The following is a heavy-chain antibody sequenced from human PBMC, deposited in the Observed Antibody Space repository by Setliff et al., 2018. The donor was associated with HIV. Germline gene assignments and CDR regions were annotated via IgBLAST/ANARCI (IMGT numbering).Heavy chain of an antibody. Sequence: PSETLSLTCTVSGGSISSRSYYWSWIRQPAGKGLEWIGRVYTSGSTNYNPSLKSRVTISLDTSKNQFSLKLSSVTAADTAVYYCARWDCGGDCYSEYSYYYGMDVWGQGTTVTVSS. CDR1: GGSISSRSYY. CDR3: ARWDCGGDCYSEYSYYYGMDV. CDR2: VYTSGST. V-gene: IGHV4-61*02. J-gene: IGHJ6*02. D-gene: IGHD2-21*02.